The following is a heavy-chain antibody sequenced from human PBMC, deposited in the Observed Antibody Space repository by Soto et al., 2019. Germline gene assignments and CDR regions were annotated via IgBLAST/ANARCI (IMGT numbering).Heavy chain of an antibody. V-gene: IGHV3-23*01. J-gene: IGHJ6*02. CDR2: ISGSGGST. CDR1: GFTFSSYA. CDR3: AKDRGRRNYDFWSGRDYYYGMDV. D-gene: IGHD3-3*01. Sequence: GSLRLSCAASGFTFSSYAMSWVRQAPGKGLEWVSAISGSGGSTYYADSVKGRFTISRDNSKNTLYLQMNSLRAEDTAVYYCAKDRGRRNYDFWSGRDYYYGMDVWGQGTTVTVSS.